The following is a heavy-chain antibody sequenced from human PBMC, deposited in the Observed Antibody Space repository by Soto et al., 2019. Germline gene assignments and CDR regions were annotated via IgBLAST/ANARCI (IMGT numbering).Heavy chain of an antibody. J-gene: IGHJ6*03. D-gene: IGHD4-17*01. CDR3: ARDRAVTTAYYYYMDV. CDR1: GFTFSSYC. V-gene: IGHV3-7*01. CDR2: IKQDGSEK. Sequence: PGGSLRLSCAASGFTFSSYCMNWVRQAPGKGLEWVANIKQDGSEKYYVDSVKGRFTISRDNAKNSLYLQMNSLRAEDTAVYYCARDRAVTTAYYYYMDVWGKGTTVTVSS.